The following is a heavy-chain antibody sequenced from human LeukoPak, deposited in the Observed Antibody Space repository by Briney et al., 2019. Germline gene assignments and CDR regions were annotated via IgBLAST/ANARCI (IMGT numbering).Heavy chain of an antibody. V-gene: IGHV1-8*01. CDR1: GYTFTSYD. CDR3: ARSPVPNQSRGDFWSGYYLAH. J-gene: IGHJ4*02. D-gene: IGHD3-3*01. Sequence: EASVKVSCKASGYTFTSYDINWVRQATGQGLEWMGWMNPNSGNTGYAQKFQGRVSITRDTSISTAYMELSSLRSEDTAVYYCARSPVPNQSRGDFWSGYYLAHWGQGTLVTVSS. CDR2: MNPNSGNT.